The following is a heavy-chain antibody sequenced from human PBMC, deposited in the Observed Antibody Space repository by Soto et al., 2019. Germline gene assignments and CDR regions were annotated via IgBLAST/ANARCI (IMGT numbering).Heavy chain of an antibody. CDR3: VRRSPEDAFDI. V-gene: IGHV4-30-2*01. CDR2: IYEGGNT. Sequence: KPSETLSLTCAVSGGSIISDGYSWNWIRQPPGKGLQWIGHIYEGGNTYYTPSLESRVAISTDKSKNQFSLRLSSVTAADTAVYYCVRRSPEDAFDIWGQGTMVTVSS. J-gene: IGHJ3*02. CDR1: GGSIISDGYS.